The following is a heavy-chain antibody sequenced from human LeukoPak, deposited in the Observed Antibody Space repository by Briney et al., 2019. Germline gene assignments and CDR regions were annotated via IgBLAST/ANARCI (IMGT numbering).Heavy chain of an antibody. CDR2: IRYDGSNK. V-gene: IGHV3-30*02. J-gene: IGHJ4*02. CDR1: GLIFSKYW. Sequence: PGGSLRLSCAASGLIFSKYWMTWVRQAPGKGLEWVAFIRYDGSNKYYADSVKGRFTISRDNSKNTLYLQMNSLRVEDTAVYYCATLPYYYDSSGSYYFDYWGQGTLVTVSS. CDR3: ATLPYYYDSSGSYYFDY. D-gene: IGHD3-22*01.